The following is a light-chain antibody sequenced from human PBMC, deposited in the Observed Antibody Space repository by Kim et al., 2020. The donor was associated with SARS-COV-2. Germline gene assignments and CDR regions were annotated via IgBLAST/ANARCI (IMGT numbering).Light chain of an antibody. CDR3: QQCNTYPYI. CDR2: KAS. V-gene: IGKV1-5*03. CDR1: QSITTW. J-gene: IGKJ2*01. Sequence: SASVGDRVTTTCRASQSITTWLAWYQQKPGKAPKLLIYKASNLESGVPSRFSGSGSGTEFTLTISSLQPDDFATYYCQQCNTYPYIFGQGTKLEI.